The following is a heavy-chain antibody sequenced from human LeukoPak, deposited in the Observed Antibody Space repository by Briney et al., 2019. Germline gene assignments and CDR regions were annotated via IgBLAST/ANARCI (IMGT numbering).Heavy chain of an antibody. J-gene: IGHJ4*02. CDR2: IIPIFGTA. CDR1: GGTFSSYA. CDR3: ARAYYYDSSGYYYGESFDY. D-gene: IGHD3-22*01. V-gene: IGHV1-69*05. Sequence: SVKVSCKASGGTFSSYAISWVRLAPGQGLEWMGGIIPIFGTANYAQKFQGRVTITTDESTSTAYMELSSLRSEDTAVYYYARAYYYDSSGYYYGESFDYWGQGTLVTVSS.